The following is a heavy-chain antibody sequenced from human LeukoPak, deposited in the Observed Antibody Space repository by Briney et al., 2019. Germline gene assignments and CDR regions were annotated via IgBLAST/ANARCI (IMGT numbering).Heavy chain of an antibody. CDR2: ISSSTSYI. V-gene: IGHV3-21*01. CDR1: GFTVSSNY. CDR3: ARGITGTARFDP. Sequence: GGSLRLSCAASGFTVSSNYMSWVRQAPGKGLEWVSSISSSTSYIYYADSVKGRFTISRDNAKNSLYLQMNSLRAEDTAVYYCARGITGTARFDPWGQGTLVTVSS. J-gene: IGHJ5*02. D-gene: IGHD1-20*01.